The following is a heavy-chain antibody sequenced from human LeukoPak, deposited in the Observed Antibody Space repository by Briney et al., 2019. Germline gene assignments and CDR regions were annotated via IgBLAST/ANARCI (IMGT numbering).Heavy chain of an antibody. Sequence: SVKVSCKASGGTFSSYAISWVRQAPGQGLEWMGGIIPIFGTANYAQKFQGRVTITADESTSTAYMELSSLRSEDTAVYYCARDERAYSSSWHPPNYWGQGTLVTVSS. D-gene: IGHD6-13*01. J-gene: IGHJ4*02. CDR3: ARDERAYSSSWHPPNY. CDR2: IIPIFGTA. V-gene: IGHV1-69*01. CDR1: GGTFSSYA.